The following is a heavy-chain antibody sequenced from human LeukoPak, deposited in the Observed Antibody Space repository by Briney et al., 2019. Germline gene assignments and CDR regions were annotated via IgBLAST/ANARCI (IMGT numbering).Heavy chain of an antibody. Sequence: GGSLRLSCAASGVTVYDYGVSWVRQAPGTGLEFDSLINWNGGSTGYADSVKGLITISRDNANNSMYLQMNSLRAEDTALYYCARDFWFRSRPGSGPSFDYWGQGTLVTVSS. CDR1: GVTVYDYG. V-gene: IGHV3-20*04. J-gene: IGHJ4*02. CDR3: ARDFWFRSRPGSGPSFDY. CDR2: INWNGGST. D-gene: IGHD3-3*01.